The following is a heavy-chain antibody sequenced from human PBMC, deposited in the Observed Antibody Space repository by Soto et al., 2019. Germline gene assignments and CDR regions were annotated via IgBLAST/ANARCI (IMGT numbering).Heavy chain of an antibody. D-gene: IGHD3-22*01. CDR2: IKPDGSEK. J-gene: IGHJ3*02. CDR1: GFTFSSYW. CDR3: ARGDYYDTSGPFSDAFDI. V-gene: IGHV3-7*04. Sequence: EVQLVESGGALVQPGGSLRLSCAASGFTFSSYWMSWVRQPPGKGLEWVANIKPDGSEKWYVDSVKGRFTISRDNAKNSLYLQMNSLRAEDTAVYYCARGDYYDTSGPFSDAFDIWGQGTMVTVSS.